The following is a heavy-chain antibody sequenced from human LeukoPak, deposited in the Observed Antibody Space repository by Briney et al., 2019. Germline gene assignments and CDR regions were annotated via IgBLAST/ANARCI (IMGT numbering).Heavy chain of an antibody. J-gene: IGHJ4*02. CDR2: ISSSSSYI. Sequence: GGSLRLSCAASGFTFSSYSMNWVRQAPGKGLEWVSSISSSSSYIYYADSVKGRLTISRDNAKNSLYLQMNSLRAEDTAVYYCASKGYCSSTSCPREFDYWGQGTLVTVSS. CDR1: GFTFSSYS. V-gene: IGHV3-21*01. CDR3: ASKGYCSSTSCPREFDY. D-gene: IGHD2-2*01.